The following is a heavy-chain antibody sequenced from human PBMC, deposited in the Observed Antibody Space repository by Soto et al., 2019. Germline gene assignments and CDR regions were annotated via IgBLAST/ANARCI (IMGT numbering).Heavy chain of an antibody. J-gene: IGHJ5*02. D-gene: IGHD3-22*01. CDR1: GYSFTSYW. CDR3: ARPNQFITSHGISWFDP. CDR2: IYPGDSDI. Sequence: RESLKISCKGSGYSFTSYWIGWVRQMPGKGLEWMGIIYPGDSDIRYSPSFQGQVTISADKSVNTAYLQWSSLKASDTAIYYCARPNQFITSHGISWFDPWGQGTLVTVSS. V-gene: IGHV5-51*01.